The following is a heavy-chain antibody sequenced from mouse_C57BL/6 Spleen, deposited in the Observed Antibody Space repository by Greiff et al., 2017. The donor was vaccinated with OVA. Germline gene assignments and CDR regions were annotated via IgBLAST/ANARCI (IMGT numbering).Heavy chain of an antibody. CDR3: ARDLYYGGFAY. D-gene: IGHD1-1*01. Sequence: EVQLQQSGPELVKPGASVKISCKASGYTFTDYYMNWVKQSHGKSLEWIGDINPNNGGTSYNQKFKGKATLTVDKSSSTAYMELRSLTSEDSAVYYCARDLYYGGFAYWGQGTLVTVSA. V-gene: IGHV1-26*01. CDR2: INPNNGGT. CDR1: GYTFTDYY. J-gene: IGHJ3*01.